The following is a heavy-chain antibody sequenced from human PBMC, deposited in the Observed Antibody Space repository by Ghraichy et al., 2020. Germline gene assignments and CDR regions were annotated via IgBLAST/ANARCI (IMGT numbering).Heavy chain of an antibody. J-gene: IGHJ4*02. CDR3: ARGRRILTGYYYDY. D-gene: IGHD3-9*01. V-gene: IGHV4-30-4*01. CDR2: IYYSGST. Sequence: SETLSLTCTVSGGSISSGDYYWSWIRQPPGKGLEWIGYIYYSGSTYYNPSLKSRVTISVDTSKNQFSLKLSSVTAADTAVYYCARGRRILTGYYYDYWGQGTLVTVSS. CDR1: GGSISSGDYY.